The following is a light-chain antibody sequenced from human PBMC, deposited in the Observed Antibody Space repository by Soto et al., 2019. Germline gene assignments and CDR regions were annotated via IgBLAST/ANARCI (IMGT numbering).Light chain of an antibody. CDR2: DAS. V-gene: IGKV1-33*01. J-gene: IGKJ2*01. Sequence: DIQMTQSPSSLSASVGDRVTITCQASQDISNYLNWYQQKPGKAPKLLIYDASNLETGVPSRFSGNGSGTNFTFTISSLQPEDIATYYCQQYDNLPPPYTFGQGTKLEIK. CDR3: QQYDNLPPPYT. CDR1: QDISNY.